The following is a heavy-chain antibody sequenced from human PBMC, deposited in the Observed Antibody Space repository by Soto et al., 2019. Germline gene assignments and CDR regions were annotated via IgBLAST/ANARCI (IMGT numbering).Heavy chain of an antibody. D-gene: IGHD1-26*01. J-gene: IGHJ4*02. CDR1: GFSLSARDVG. V-gene: IGHV2-5*02. Sequence: SGPTLVNPTQTLTLTCTFSGFSLSARDVGVGWIRQPPGKALEWLAVIYWDDSKTYRPSLESRLTITKDTSKNQVALTMTNMDPVDTATYYCAHAYGGRSLYWGQGTLVTVSS. CDR2: IYWDDSK. CDR3: AHAYGGRSLY.